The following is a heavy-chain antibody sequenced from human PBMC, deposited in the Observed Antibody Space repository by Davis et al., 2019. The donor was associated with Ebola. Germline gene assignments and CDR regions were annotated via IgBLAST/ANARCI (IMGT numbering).Heavy chain of an antibody. CDR3: AKEGYSKLGPFDY. Sequence: PGGSLRLSCAASGFTFSSYAMHWVRQAPGKGLEWVAVISYDGSNKYYADSVKGRFTISRDNSKNTLYLQMNSLRAEDTAVYYCAKEGYSKLGPFDYWGQGTLVTVSS. CDR2: ISYDGSNK. J-gene: IGHJ4*02. D-gene: IGHD5-18*01. CDR1: GFTFSSYA. V-gene: IGHV3-30*04.